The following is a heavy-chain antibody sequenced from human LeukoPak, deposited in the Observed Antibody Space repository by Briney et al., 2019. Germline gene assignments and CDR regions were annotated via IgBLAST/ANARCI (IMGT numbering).Heavy chain of an antibody. J-gene: IGHJ3*02. Sequence: GGSLRLSCAASGFTFSSYGMHWVRQAPGKGLEWVAFIRYDGSNKYYADSVKGRFTISRDNSKNTLYLQMNSLRVEDTAVYYCARGLQYNDAFDIWGQGTMVTVSS. D-gene: IGHD1-1*01. CDR1: GFTFSSYG. V-gene: IGHV3-30*02. CDR3: ARGLQYNDAFDI. CDR2: IRYDGSNK.